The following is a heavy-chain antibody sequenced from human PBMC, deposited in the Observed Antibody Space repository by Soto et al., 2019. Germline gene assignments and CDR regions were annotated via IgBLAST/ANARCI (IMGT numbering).Heavy chain of an antibody. J-gene: IGHJ5*02. Sequence: QLQLQESGPGLVKPSETLSLICTGSGGSISNNIYLWGWIRQPPGKGLEGIATMYYSGSASSNPSLRSRVTISVDTPKNQSSLKLTSVTAADTAMYSCASRIPTWYLSWGQGALVTVSS. CDR1: GGSISNNIYL. V-gene: IGHV4-39*01. D-gene: IGHD6-13*01. CDR2: MYYSGSA. CDR3: ASRIPTWYLS.